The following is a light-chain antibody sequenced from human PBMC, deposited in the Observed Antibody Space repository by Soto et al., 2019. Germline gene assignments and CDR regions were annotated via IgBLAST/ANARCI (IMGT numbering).Light chain of an antibody. CDR1: SRDVGAYNL. V-gene: IGLV2-14*01. CDR2: EVR. J-gene: IGLJ2*01. Sequence: QSALTQPASVSGSPGQSITISCRGTSRDVGAYNLVSWYQQFPGKGTKLLIYEVRHRPSGVSYRFSGSKSGNTASLTISSLRPEDEAVYFCSSFSSRNALVFGGGTKVTVL. CDR3: SSFSSRNALV.